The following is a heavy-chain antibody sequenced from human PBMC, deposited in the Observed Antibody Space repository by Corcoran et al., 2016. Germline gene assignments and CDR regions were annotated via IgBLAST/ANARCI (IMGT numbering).Heavy chain of an antibody. V-gene: IGHV3-21*01. CDR1: GFTFSSYT. J-gene: IGHJ6*02. D-gene: IGHD1-26*01. CDR3: AGARGGPTSHYDCYYGRDV. Sequence: EVQLVESGGGLVKPGGSLRLSCAASGFTFSSYTMSWVRQAPGRGLEWVSSIGSSSSYIYYADSVKGRFTISRDNAKNSLYLQMNSLRAEDTAVDHWAGARGGPTSHYDCYYGRDVWGQGTKVTVSS. CDR2: IGSSSSYI.